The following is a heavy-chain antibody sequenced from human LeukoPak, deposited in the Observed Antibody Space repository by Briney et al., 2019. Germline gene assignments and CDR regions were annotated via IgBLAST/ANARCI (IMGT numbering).Heavy chain of an antibody. CDR2: ISYNGSNK. J-gene: IGHJ4*02. Sequence: GGSLRLSCAASGFTFSSYAMHWVRQAPGKGLEWVAVISYNGSNKYYADSVKGRFTISRDNSKNTLYLQMNSLRAEDTAVYYCARTPWPHYDFWSGYYTSHLDYWGQGTLVTVSS. CDR1: GFTFSSYA. D-gene: IGHD3-3*01. CDR3: ARTPWPHYDFWSGYYTSHLDY. V-gene: IGHV3-30-3*01.